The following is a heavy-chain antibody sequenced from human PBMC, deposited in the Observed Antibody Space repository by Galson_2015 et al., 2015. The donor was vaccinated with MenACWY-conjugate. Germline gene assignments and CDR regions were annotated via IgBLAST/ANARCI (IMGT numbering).Heavy chain of an antibody. V-gene: IGHV4-59*01. CDR3: ARGVNLASMAGY. CDR2: MYYSGSA. Sequence: ETLSLTCTVSGGSIDSYYWSWIRQPPGKGLEWIGYMYYSGSANYNPSLKSRVTISVDTSKNQFSLTMTSVTAADTAVYYCARGVNLASMAGYWGQGTLVTVSS. D-gene: IGHD3-3*02. CDR1: GGSIDSYY. J-gene: IGHJ4*02.